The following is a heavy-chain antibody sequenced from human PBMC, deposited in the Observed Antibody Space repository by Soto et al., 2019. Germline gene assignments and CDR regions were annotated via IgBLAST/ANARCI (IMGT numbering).Heavy chain of an antibody. CDR1: GFTFSSYA. D-gene: IGHD2-2*01. CDR3: AREYVVPAAKRASYYYYGMDV. J-gene: IGHJ6*02. Sequence: QVQLVESGGGVVQPGRSLRLSCAASGFTFSSYAMHWVRQAPGKGLEWVAVISYDGSNKYYADSVKGRFTISRDNSKNTLYLQMNSLRAEDTAVYYCAREYVVPAAKRASYYYYGMDVWGQGTTVTVSS. V-gene: IGHV3-30-3*01. CDR2: ISYDGSNK.